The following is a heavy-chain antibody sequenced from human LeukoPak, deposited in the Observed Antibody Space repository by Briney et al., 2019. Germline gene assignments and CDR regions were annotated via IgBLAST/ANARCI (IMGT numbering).Heavy chain of an antibody. CDR3: ARSFDGDPFDY. CDR2: ISYDGSNK. D-gene: IGHD3-9*01. CDR1: GFTFSSYA. Sequence: GRSLRLSCAASGFTFSSYAMHWVRQAPGKGLEWVAVISYDGSNKYYADSVKGRFTISRDNSKNTLYLQMNSLRAEDTAVYYCARSFDGDPFDYWGQGTLVTVSS. J-gene: IGHJ4*02. V-gene: IGHV3-30-3*01.